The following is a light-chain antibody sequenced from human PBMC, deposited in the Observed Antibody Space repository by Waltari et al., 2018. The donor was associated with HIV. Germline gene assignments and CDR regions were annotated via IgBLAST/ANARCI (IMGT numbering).Light chain of an antibody. V-gene: IGLV3-1*01. CDR2: QDS. J-gene: IGLJ2*01. Sequence: SYELTQPPSVSVSPGQTASITCSGDKLGDKYACWYQQTPGQSPVLVIYQDSKRPSGIPARFSGSNAGNTATLPIGETQAMDEADYYCQAWDSSTVPVFGGGTKLTVL. CDR1: KLGDKY. CDR3: QAWDSSTVPV.